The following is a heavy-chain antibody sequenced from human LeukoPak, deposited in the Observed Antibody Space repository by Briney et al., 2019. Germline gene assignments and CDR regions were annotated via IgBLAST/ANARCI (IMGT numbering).Heavy chain of an antibody. CDR1: GYTFTGHY. V-gene: IGHV1-2*02. Sequence: GASVKVFCKASGYTFTGHYMHWVRQAPGQGLEWMGWINPSSGGTHYPQKFQGRVTMTRDTSISTAYMELSRLRSDDTAVYYCAESVGSPYYFDSWGQGTLVTVSS. D-gene: IGHD2-15*01. CDR2: INPSSGGT. J-gene: IGHJ4*02. CDR3: AESVGSPYYFDS.